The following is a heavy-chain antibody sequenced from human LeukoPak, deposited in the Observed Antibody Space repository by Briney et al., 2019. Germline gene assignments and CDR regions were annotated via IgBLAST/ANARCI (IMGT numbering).Heavy chain of an antibody. Sequence: PGASLRLSCAASGFTFSSYAMSWVRQAPGKGLEWVSAISGSGGSTYYADSVKGRFTISRDNSKNTLYLQMNSLRAEDTAVYYCAKHLTYYHDSSGKREYFQHWGQGTLVTVSS. V-gene: IGHV3-23*01. CDR1: GFTFSSYA. D-gene: IGHD3-22*01. J-gene: IGHJ1*01. CDR2: ISGSGGST. CDR3: AKHLTYYHDSSGKREYFQH.